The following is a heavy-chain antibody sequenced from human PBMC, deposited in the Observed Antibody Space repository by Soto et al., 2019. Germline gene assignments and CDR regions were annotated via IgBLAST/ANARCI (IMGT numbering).Heavy chain of an antibody. J-gene: IGHJ4*02. Sequence: QVQLVESGGGVVQPGRSLRLSCAASGFTFSGYGMHWVRQAPGKGLEWVAVISYDGSNKYYADSVKGRFTISRDNSKNTLYLQMNSLRAEDTAVYYCAKDRRKVVVAAPFDYWGQGTLVTVSS. CDR3: AKDRRKVVVAAPFDY. CDR1: GFTFSGYG. V-gene: IGHV3-30*18. CDR2: ISYDGSNK. D-gene: IGHD2-15*01.